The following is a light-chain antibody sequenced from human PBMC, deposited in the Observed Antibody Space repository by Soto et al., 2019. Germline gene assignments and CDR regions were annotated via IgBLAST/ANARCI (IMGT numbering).Light chain of an antibody. Sequence: QSVLTQPASVSGSPGQSITISCTGTSSDVGGYNYVSWYQQHPGKVPKLMIYEVSNRPSGVSNRFSGSKSGNTASLTISGLQAEDEADYYCSSYTSTSTVGVFGGGTQLTVL. CDR1: SSDVGGYNY. J-gene: IGLJ2*01. CDR2: EVS. V-gene: IGLV2-14*01. CDR3: SSYTSTSTVGV.